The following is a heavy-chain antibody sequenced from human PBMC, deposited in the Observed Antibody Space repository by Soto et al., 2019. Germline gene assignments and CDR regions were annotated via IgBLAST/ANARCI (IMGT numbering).Heavy chain of an antibody. CDR2: INPNSGGT. J-gene: IGHJ5*02. Sequence: ASVKVSCKASGYTFTGYYMHWVRQAPGQGLEWMGWINPNSGGTNYAQKFQGRVTMTRDTSISTAYMELSRLRSDDTAVYYCARESEYCSGGSCYVNWFDPWGQGTMVTVSS. CDR1: GYTFTGYY. D-gene: IGHD2-15*01. CDR3: ARESEYCSGGSCYVNWFDP. V-gene: IGHV1-2*02.